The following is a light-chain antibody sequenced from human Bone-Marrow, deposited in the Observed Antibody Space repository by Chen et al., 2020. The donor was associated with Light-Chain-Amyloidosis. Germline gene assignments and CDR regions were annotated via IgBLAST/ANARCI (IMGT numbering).Light chain of an antibody. V-gene: IGLV3-21*02. Sequence: SYVLTQPSSVSVAPGQTATIACGGNNIGSTSVHWYQQTPGQAPLLVVYDDSDRPSGIPVRVYGSNAGNTATLTISGVESGDEADYYWQVWERSSDRPVFGGGTKLTVL. CDR3: QVWERSSDRPV. J-gene: IGLJ3*02. CDR2: DDS. CDR1: NIGSTS.